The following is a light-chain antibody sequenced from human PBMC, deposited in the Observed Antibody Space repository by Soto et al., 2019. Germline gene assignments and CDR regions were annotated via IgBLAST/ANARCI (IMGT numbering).Light chain of an antibody. CDR2: GAS. CDR1: QSVSSN. V-gene: IGKV3-15*01. J-gene: IGKJ4*01. CDR3: QQYNNWPPPLT. Sequence: EIVMTQSPATLSVSPGERATLSCRASQSVSSNLAWYQQKPGQAPRLLIYGASTRATGIPARFSGSGSGTEFTLTISSLQSEDFAVYYCQQYNNWPPPLTFGGATKVEI.